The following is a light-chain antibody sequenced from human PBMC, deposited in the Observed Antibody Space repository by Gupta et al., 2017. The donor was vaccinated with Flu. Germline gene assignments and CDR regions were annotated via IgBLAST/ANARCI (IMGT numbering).Light chain of an antibody. CDR1: TSHICACYG. J-gene: IGLJ3*02. CDR2: ATT. V-gene: IGLV1-40*01. Sequence: PLSCTRCTSHICACYGVHWYNKLPGTAPKLLIYATTNRPSGVPDRFSGSNSGTSASLAITGLQPEDEADYFCQPYDHGLSTSVFGGGTKLTVL. CDR3: QPYDHGLSTSV.